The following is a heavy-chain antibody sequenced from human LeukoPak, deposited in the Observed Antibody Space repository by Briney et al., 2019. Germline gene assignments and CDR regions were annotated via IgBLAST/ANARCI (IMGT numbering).Heavy chain of an antibody. D-gene: IGHD3-10*01. CDR3: ASRVRGLRWFGELLKWFDP. CDR2: IYYSGST. CDR1: GGSISSYY. J-gene: IGHJ5*02. Sequence: SETLSLTCTVSGGSISSYYWSWIRQPPGKGLEWIGYIYYSGSTNYNPSLKSRVTISVDTSKNQFSLKLSSVTAADTAVYYCASRVRGLRWFGELLKWFDPWGQGTLVTVSS. V-gene: IGHV4-59*08.